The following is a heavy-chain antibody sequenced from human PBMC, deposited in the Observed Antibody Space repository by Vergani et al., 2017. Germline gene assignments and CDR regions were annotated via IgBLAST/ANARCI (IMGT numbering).Heavy chain of an antibody. CDR2: IYSGGST. Sequence: EVQLVESGGGLIQPGGSLRLSCAASGFTVSSNYMSWVRQAPGKGLEWVSVIYSGGSTYSADSVKSRFTISRDNSKNTLYLQVNSLRAEYTAVYYCARGGIAFPSAFDIWGQGTMVTVSS. CDR3: ARGGIAFPSAFDI. CDR1: GFTVSSNY. D-gene: IGHD2-15*01. V-gene: IGHV3-53*01. J-gene: IGHJ3*02.